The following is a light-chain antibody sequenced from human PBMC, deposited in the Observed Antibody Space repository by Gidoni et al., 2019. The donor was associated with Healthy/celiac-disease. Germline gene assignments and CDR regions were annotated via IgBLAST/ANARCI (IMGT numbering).Light chain of an antibody. CDR2: SAS. Sequence: DIQMTQSPSSLSPSVGDRVTITCRASQGISNDLAWYQQKPGKVPKLLIYSASTLQSGVPSRFSGSGSGTDFTLTISSLQPEDVATYYCQKYNSAPATFGPGTKVDIK. CDR3: QKYNSAPAT. J-gene: IGKJ3*01. V-gene: IGKV1-27*01. CDR1: QGISND.